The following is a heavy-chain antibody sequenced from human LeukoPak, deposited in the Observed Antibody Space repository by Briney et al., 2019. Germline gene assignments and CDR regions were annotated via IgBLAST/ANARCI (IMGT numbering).Heavy chain of an antibody. D-gene: IGHD3-3*01. CDR2: IRYDGSNK. V-gene: IGHV3-30*02. Sequence: GGSLRLSCAASGFTFSRYGMHWVRQAPGKGLEWVAFIRYDGSNKYYADSVKGRFTISRDNSKNTLYLQMNSLRAEDTAVYYCAKVRFLEWLPNYFDYWGQGTLVTVSS. J-gene: IGHJ4*02. CDR3: AKVRFLEWLPNYFDY. CDR1: GFTFSRYG.